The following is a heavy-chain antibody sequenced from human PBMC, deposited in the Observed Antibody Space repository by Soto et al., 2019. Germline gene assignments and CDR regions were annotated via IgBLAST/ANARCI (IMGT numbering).Heavy chain of an antibody. Sequence: QVQLVQSGAEVKKPGSSVKVSCKASGGTFSSYAISWVRQAPGQGLEWMGGIIPIFGTANYAQKFQGRVTITADESTSEAYMELSSLRSEDTAVYYCARDFAVNTYYYYGMDVWGQGPTVTVSS. CDR1: GGTFSSYA. CDR2: IIPIFGTA. CDR3: ARDFAVNTYYYYGMDV. J-gene: IGHJ6*02. D-gene: IGHD4-4*01. V-gene: IGHV1-69*01.